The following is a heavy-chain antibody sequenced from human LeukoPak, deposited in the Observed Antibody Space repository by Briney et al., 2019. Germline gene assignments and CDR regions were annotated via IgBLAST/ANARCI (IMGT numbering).Heavy chain of an antibody. D-gene: IGHD6-19*01. J-gene: IGHJ4*02. V-gene: IGHV3-7*01. CDR1: GFTFSSYW. CDR2: IKQDGSEK. Sequence: GGSLRLSCAASGFTFSSYWTSWVRQAPGKGLEWVANIKQDGSEKYYVDSVKGRFTISRDNAKNSLYLQMNSLRAEDTAVYYCARVRYSSGWYFDYWGQGTLVTVSS. CDR3: ARVRYSSGWYFDY.